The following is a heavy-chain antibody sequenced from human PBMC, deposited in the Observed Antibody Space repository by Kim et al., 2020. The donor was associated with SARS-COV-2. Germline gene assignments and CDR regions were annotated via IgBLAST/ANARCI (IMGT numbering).Heavy chain of an antibody. CDR1: GFTFSSYA. Sequence: GGSLRLSCAASGFTFSSYAMSWVRQAPGKGLEWVSAISGSGGSTYYADSVKGRFTISRDNSKNTLYLQMNNLRAEDTAVYYCAKESGIVVVPAAISDGAFDIWGQGTMVTVSS. CDR2: ISGSGGST. D-gene: IGHD2-2*01. CDR3: AKESGIVVVPAAISDGAFDI. V-gene: IGHV3-23*01. J-gene: IGHJ3*02.